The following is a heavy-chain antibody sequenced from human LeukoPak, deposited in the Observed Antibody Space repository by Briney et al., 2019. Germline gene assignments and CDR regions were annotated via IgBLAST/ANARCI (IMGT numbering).Heavy chain of an antibody. Sequence: GESLKISCKGSGYSFTSYWIGWVRQMPGKGLECMGIIYPGDSDTRYRPSFQGQVTISADKSISTAYLQWSSLKASDTAMYYCARPLGAVAGGFDYWGQGTLVTVSS. J-gene: IGHJ4*02. D-gene: IGHD6-19*01. CDR1: GYSFTSYW. V-gene: IGHV5-51*01. CDR2: IYPGDSDT. CDR3: ARPLGAVAGGFDY.